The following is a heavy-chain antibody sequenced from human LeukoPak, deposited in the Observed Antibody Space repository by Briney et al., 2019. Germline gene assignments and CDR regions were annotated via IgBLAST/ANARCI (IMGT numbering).Heavy chain of an antibody. Sequence: PSETLSLTCAVYGGSFSGYHWSWIRQPPGKGLEWIGEINHSGSTNYNPSLKSRVTVSVDTSKNQFSLKLSSVTAADTAVYYCARSRRHCSSTSCYAVKGFDPWGQGTLVTVSS. J-gene: IGHJ5*02. CDR1: GGSFSGYH. CDR3: ARSRRHCSSTSCYAVKGFDP. V-gene: IGHV4-34*01. CDR2: INHSGST. D-gene: IGHD2-2*01.